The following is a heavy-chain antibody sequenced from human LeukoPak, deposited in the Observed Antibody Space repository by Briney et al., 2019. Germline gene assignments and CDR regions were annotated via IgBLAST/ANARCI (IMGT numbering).Heavy chain of an antibody. V-gene: IGHV3-53*01. J-gene: IGHJ4*02. Sequence: GGSLRLSCAASGFTVSINYLSWVRQAPGKGLEWVSVIYAGGAAYYADYVKGRFAISRDTSNNTLILQMHSLGVEDTAVYYCARNTSYHFDSWGQGTLVTVSS. CDR2: IYAGGAA. CDR3: ARNTSYHFDS. D-gene: IGHD2-2*01. CDR1: GFTVSINY.